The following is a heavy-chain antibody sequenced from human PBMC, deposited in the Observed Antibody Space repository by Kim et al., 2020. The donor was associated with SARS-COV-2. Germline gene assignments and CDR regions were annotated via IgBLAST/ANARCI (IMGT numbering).Heavy chain of an antibody. D-gene: IGHD6-6*01. CDR3: AKVQGRAAARPKCFDY. V-gene: IGHV3-23*01. J-gene: IGHJ4*02. Sequence: SVKGRFTISRDNSKNTLYLQMNRLRAEDTAVYYCAKVQGRAAARPKCFDYWGQGTLVTVSS.